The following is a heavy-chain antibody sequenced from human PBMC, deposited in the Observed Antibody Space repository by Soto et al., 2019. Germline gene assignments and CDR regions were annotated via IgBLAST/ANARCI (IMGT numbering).Heavy chain of an antibody. CDR1: GGTFSSYA. J-gene: IGHJ4*02. V-gene: IGHV1-69*06. CDR2: IIPIFGTA. Sequence: SVKVSCKASGGTFSSYAISWVRQAPGQGLEWMGGIIPIFGTANYAQKFQGRVTITADKTTSTAYMELSSLRSEDTAVYYCARGAPSYYYGSGSAPFDYWGQGTLVTVSS. CDR3: ARGAPSYYYGSGSAPFDY. D-gene: IGHD3-10*01.